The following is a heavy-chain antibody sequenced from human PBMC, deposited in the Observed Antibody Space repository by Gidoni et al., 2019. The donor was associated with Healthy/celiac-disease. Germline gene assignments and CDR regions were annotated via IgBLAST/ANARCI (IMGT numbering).Heavy chain of an antibody. CDR2: ISAYNGNT. D-gene: IGHD2-15*01. CDR3: ARGDCSGGSCYPNSNWFDP. Sequence: QVQLVQSGAEVKKPGASVKVSCKASGYTFTSYGISWGRQAPGQGLEWMGWISAYNGNTNYAQKLQGRVTMTTDTSTSTAYMELRSLRSDDTAVYYCARGDCSGGSCYPNSNWFDPWGQGTLVTVSS. CDR1: GYTFTSYG. J-gene: IGHJ5*02. V-gene: IGHV1-18*01.